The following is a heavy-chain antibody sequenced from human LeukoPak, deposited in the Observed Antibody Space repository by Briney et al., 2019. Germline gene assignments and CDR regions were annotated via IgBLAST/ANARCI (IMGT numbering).Heavy chain of an antibody. D-gene: IGHD3-10*01. J-gene: IGHJ5*02. CDR1: GYTFTGYY. V-gene: IGHV1-69*06. Sequence: GASVKVSCKASGYTFTGYYMHWVRQAPGQGLEWMGGIIPIFGTANYAQKFQGRVTITADKSTSTAYMELSSLRSEDTAVYYCARDSAWFGESTWGQGTLVTVSS. CDR3: ARDSAWFGEST. CDR2: IIPIFGTA.